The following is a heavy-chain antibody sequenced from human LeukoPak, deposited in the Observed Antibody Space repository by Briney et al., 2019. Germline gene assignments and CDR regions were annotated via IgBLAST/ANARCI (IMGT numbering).Heavy chain of an antibody. V-gene: IGHV4-4*07. J-gene: IGHJ4*02. CDR3: ARDLLPIMVSDTFGGAAFDY. Sequence: PSETLSLTCTVSGGSISSYYWSWIRQPAGKGLEWIGRIYTSGSTNYNPSLKSRVTISVDTSKNQFSLKLSSVTAEDTAVYYCARDLLPIMVSDTFGGAAFDYWGQGTLVTVSS. CDR1: GGSISSYY. D-gene: IGHD3-16*01. CDR2: IYTSGST.